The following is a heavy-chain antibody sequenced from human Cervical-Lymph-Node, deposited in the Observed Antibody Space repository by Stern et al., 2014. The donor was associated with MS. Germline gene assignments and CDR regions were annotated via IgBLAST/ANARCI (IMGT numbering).Heavy chain of an antibody. V-gene: IGHV3-30*03. Sequence: QMQLVQSGGGVVQPGRSLRLSCAASGFTFSSYGMLWFRQAPGKGLEWVALMSYDGSSQYYADSVKGRFTVSRDNSKKTLYLQMSSLRAEDTAVYYCATNRVMVPGKDFFYGLDVWGQGTTVTVSS. CDR3: ATNRVMVPGKDFFYGLDV. D-gene: IGHD3-10*01. CDR2: MSYDGSSQ. CDR1: GFTFSSYG. J-gene: IGHJ6*02.